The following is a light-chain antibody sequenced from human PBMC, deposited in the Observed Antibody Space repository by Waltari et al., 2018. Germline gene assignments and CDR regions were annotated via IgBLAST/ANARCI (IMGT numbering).Light chain of an antibody. Sequence: DVVVTQSPLSLSITPGQPASISCRASQSLLHSDGNTYLTWYQQKPGQPPSLLIYQISHRGSVVPDRFSGSGAGTDFTLKIRKVETEDVGMYYCGQTTLWPPSFGQGTRMEIK. CDR1: QSLLHSDGNTY. CDR3: GQTTLWPPS. CDR2: QIS. V-gene: IGKV2-30*02. J-gene: IGKJ2*03.